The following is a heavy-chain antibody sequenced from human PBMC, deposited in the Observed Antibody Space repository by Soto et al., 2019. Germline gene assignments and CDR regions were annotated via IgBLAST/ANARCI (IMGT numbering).Heavy chain of an antibody. CDR2: ISGSGGST. CDR1: GFTFSSYA. Sequence: GGSLRLSCAASGFTFSSYAMSWVRQAPGKGLEWVSAISGSGGSTYYADSVKSRFTISRDNSKKKLYLKMNSLRAEDTAVYYCAKVYTYYYGSGTSEKNWFDPWGQGTLVTVSS. V-gene: IGHV3-23*01. CDR3: AKVYTYYYGSGTSEKNWFDP. D-gene: IGHD3-10*01. J-gene: IGHJ5*02.